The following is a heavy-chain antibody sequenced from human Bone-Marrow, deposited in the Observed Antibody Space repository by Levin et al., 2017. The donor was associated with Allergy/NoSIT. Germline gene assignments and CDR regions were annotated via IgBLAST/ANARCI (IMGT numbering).Heavy chain of an antibody. D-gene: IGHD6-13*01. V-gene: IGHV3-9*01. Sequence: LSGGSLRLSCAASGFTFDDYAMHWVRQAPGKGLEWVSGISWNSDSIAYADSVRGRFTISRDNAKNSLYLQMNTLRAEDTALYYCAKRVAAGGMKNYYFDYWGQGTPVTVSS. CDR2: ISWNSDSI. CDR3: AKRVAAGGMKNYYFDY. J-gene: IGHJ4*02. CDR1: GFTFDDYA.